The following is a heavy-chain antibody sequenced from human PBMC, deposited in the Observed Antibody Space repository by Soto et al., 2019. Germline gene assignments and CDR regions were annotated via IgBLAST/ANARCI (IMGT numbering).Heavy chain of an antibody. CDR2: IKLDGSEI. V-gene: IGHV3-7*01. CDR1: GFTFSNYW. Sequence: QPGGSLRLSCAASGFTFSNYWMSWVRQTPGKGLEWVANIKLDGSEIYYVDSVKGRFTLSRDNAKNSLQLQMSNLRAEDTAIYFCARVAYGNGWIFDYWGQGTLVTVSS. D-gene: IGHD6-19*01. CDR3: ARVAYGNGWIFDY. J-gene: IGHJ4*01.